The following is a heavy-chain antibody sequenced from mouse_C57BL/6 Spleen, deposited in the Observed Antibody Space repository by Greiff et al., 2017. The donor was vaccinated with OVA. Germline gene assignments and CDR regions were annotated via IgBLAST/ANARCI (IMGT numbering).Heavy chain of an antibody. CDR1: GYTFTSYW. D-gene: IGHD1-1*01. V-gene: IGHV1-53*01. J-gene: IGHJ2*01. CDR3: AREGYYGSLYYFDY. Sequence: QVQLKQPGTELLKPGASVKLSCKASGYTFTSYWMHWVKQRPGQGLEWIGNINPSNGGTNYNEKFKSKATLTVDKSSSTAYMQLSSLTSEDSAVYYCAREGYYGSLYYFDYWGQGTTLTVSS. CDR2: INPSNGGT.